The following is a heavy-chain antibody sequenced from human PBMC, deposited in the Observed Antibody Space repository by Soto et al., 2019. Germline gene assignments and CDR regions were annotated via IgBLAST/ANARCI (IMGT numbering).Heavy chain of an antibody. J-gene: IGHJ5*02. Sequence: EVQLLESGGGLVQPGGSLRLSCAASGFTFSSYAMSWVRQAPGKGLEWVSAISGSGGSTYYADSVKGRFTISRDNSKNALYLQMNRLRAEDTAVYDCAKDITIVGVPPPNDWFDPWGQGTLVTVSS. D-gene: IGHD3-3*01. CDR3: AKDITIVGVPPPNDWFDP. V-gene: IGHV3-23*01. CDR1: GFTFSSYA. CDR2: ISGSGGST.